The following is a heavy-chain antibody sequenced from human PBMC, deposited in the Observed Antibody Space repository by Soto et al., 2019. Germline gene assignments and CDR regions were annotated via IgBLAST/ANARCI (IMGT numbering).Heavy chain of an antibody. V-gene: IGHV1-18*01. J-gene: IGHJ6*02. D-gene: IGHD3-10*01. CDR3: ARDCPTPRDSSLFWYYYGSGERYSYCYGMDV. CDR2: ISAYNGNT. CDR1: GYTFTSYG. Sequence: GASVKVSCKASGYTFTSYGISWVRQAPGQGLEWMGWISAYNGNTNYAQKLQGRVTMTTDTSTSTAYMELRSLRSDDTAVYYCARDCPTPRDSSLFWYYYGSGERYSYCYGMDVWGQGTTVTVSS.